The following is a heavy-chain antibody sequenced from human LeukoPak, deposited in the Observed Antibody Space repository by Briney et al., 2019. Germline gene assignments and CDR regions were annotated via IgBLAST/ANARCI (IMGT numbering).Heavy chain of an antibody. Sequence: PSETLSLTCSVSGGSINSHYWSWIRQPPGKRLEWIGYIFNTGNTNYNPSLKSRVTISVDTSKNQFSLKLSSVTAADTAVYYCARHMIAAPKGATNWFDPWGQGTLVTVSS. V-gene: IGHV4-59*08. J-gene: IGHJ5*02. D-gene: IGHD6-13*01. CDR3: ARHMIAAPKGATNWFDP. CDR1: GGSINSHY. CDR2: IFNTGNT.